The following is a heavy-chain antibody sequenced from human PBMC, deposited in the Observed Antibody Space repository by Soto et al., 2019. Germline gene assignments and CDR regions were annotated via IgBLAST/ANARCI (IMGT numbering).Heavy chain of an antibody. CDR3: AREIAAGGAHDY. Sequence: QVQLVESGGGVVQPGRSLRLSCAASGFIFSSYAIHWLRQAPGKGLEWLAVISKDGGNKYYADSVKGRFTFSRDNSKNTLYLQMDSLRGDDTALYYCAREIAAGGAHDYWGQGTLVTVSS. CDR2: ISKDGGNK. D-gene: IGHD3-10*01. CDR1: GFIFSSYA. J-gene: IGHJ4*02. V-gene: IGHV3-30-3*01.